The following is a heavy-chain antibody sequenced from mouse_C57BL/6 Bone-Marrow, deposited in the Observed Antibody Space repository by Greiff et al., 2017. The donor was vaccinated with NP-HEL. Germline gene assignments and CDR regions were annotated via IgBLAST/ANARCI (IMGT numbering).Heavy chain of an antibody. V-gene: IGHV1-9*01. J-gene: IGHJ1*03. CDR2: ILPGSDST. Sequence: QVQLQQSGAELMKPGASVKLSCKATGYTFTGYWIEWVKQRPGHGLEWIGEILPGSDSTNYNEKFKGKATFTADTFSNTAYMQLSSLTTEDSAIYYCGGGYRYFDVWGTGTTVTVSS. CDR3: GGGYRYFDV. CDR1: GYTFTGYW.